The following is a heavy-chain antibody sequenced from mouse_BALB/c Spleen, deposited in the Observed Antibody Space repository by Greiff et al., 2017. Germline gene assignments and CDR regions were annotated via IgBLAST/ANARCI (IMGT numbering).Heavy chain of an antibody. V-gene: IGHV5-6*01. Sequence: EVQGVESGGDLVRPGGSLKLSCAASGFTFSSYGMSWVRQTPDKGLEWVANISTVGSYTYYPDSVKGRVTISRDNAKNTLYLQMSSLKSEDTAMYDCSSHGNDPCAYWGQGTLVTVSA. CDR2: ISTVGSYT. CDR3: SSHGNDPCAY. CDR1: GFTFSSYG. J-gene: IGHJ3*01. D-gene: IGHD2-12*01.